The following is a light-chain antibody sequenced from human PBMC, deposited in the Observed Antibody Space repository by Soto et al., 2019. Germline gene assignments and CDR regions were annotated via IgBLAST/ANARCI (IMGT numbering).Light chain of an antibody. Sequence: QSALTQPASVSGSPGQSVTISCTGTSSDIGGYKYVSWYQQHPGKAPKLIIFEVSNRPSGVSDRFSGSNSGNTASLTISGLQAEDEADYYCTSYSRYSVLVFGGGTQLTVL. CDR2: EVS. CDR3: TSYSRYSVLV. CDR1: SSDIGGYKY. V-gene: IGLV2-14*01. J-gene: IGLJ3*02.